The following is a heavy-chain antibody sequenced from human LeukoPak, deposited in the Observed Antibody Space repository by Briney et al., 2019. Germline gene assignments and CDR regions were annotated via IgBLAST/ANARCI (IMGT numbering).Heavy chain of an antibody. CDR1: GRSMSSYY. J-gene: IGHJ5*02. D-gene: IGHD3-10*01. Sequence: SETLTLTCTVSGRSMSSYYWSSIPQPPRKGLERLRCLYYSGSTNYNPSLNSRVTLSVYTSKNQSSLQLSSLTAADTAVYYWARGWFGEELMAWGQGTLVTVSS. CDR2: LYYSGST. CDR3: ARGWFGEELMA. V-gene: IGHV4-59*01.